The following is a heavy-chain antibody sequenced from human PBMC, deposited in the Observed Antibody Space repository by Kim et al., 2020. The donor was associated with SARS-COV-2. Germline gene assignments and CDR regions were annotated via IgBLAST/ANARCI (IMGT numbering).Heavy chain of an antibody. CDR1: GFMFSSHA. CDR3: AKDQSGDYYYYSGMDV. CDR2: ISGGGHTT. Sequence: GGSLRLSCAASGFMFSSHAMTWVRQAPGKGLERVSIISGGGHTTYYADSVKGRFTVSRDNSKNTLYLHMNSLRAEDTALYFCAKDQSGDYYYYSGMDVWG. V-gene: IGHV3-23*01. D-gene: IGHD1-26*01. J-gene: IGHJ6*01.